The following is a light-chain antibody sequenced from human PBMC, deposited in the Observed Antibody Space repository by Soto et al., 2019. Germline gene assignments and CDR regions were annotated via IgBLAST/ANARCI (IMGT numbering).Light chain of an antibody. Sequence: ETEMPQSLSTVHAPIGPTLSITRRASQNIGSFLNWYQQKPGEAPRLLVYSAFRIQSGVPSRFNASGSGTDFTLSISSLQPEDFSTYYCQQGSTTPITFGLGTRLEV. CDR3: QQGSTTPIT. V-gene: IGKV1-39*01. CDR2: SAF. CDR1: QNIGSF. J-gene: IGKJ5*01.